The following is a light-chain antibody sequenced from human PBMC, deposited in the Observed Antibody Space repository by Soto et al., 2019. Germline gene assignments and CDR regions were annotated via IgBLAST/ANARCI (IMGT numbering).Light chain of an antibody. Sequence: EVVMTQSPATLSVSPGERAALSCRASQSIRTDLAWYQQKPGQAPSLLIFSASTRATGVPARFSGSGSGTEFTLTISSLQSEDFAVYYCQQYNKWPQRTFGQGTKVDTK. V-gene: IGKV3-15*01. J-gene: IGKJ1*01. CDR3: QQYNKWPQRT. CDR2: SAS. CDR1: QSIRTD.